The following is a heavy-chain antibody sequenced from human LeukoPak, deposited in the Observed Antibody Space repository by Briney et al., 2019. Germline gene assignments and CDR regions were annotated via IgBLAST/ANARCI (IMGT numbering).Heavy chain of an antibody. Sequence: SETLSLTCAVYGGSLSGYYWSWIRQPPGKGLEWIGEINHSGSTNYNPSLKSRVTISVDTSKNQFSLKLSSVTAADTAVYYCARGSGTIFGVVIIPSFDYWGQGTLVTVSS. V-gene: IGHV4-34*01. D-gene: IGHD3-3*01. CDR2: INHSGST. CDR3: ARGSGTIFGVVIIPSFDY. CDR1: GGSLSGYY. J-gene: IGHJ4*02.